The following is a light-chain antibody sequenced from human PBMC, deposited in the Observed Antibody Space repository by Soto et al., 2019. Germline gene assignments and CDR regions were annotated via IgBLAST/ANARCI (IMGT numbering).Light chain of an antibody. CDR1: RSNIGSKY. J-gene: IGLJ7*01. V-gene: IGLV1-47*01. CDR2: RNN. Sequence: QPVLSQPPSASGTPGQRVTISCSGSRSNIGSKYVYWYQQLPGTAPKLLIYRNNERPSGVPDRFSGSKSGTSASLAIGDLRSEDEADYYCASWDASVSGWVFGGGTQLTVL. CDR3: ASWDASVSGWV.